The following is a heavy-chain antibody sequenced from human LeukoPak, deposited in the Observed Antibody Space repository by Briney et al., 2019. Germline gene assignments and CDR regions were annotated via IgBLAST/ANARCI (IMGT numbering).Heavy chain of an antibody. D-gene: IGHD5-18*01. CDR2: INPRNSYT. CDR1: GYTFTSYY. Sequence: ASVKVSCKASGYTFTSYYMHWVRQAPGQGLEWMGTINPRNSYTNYAQKFQGRVTMTRDTSTSTAYMELSSLRSEDTAVYYCARAYTYGLGYWGRGIPVTVSS. CDR3: ARAYTYGLGY. J-gene: IGHJ4*02. V-gene: IGHV1-46*01.